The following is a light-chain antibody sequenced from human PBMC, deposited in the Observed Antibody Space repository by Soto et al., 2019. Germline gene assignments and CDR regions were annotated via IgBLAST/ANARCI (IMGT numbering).Light chain of an antibody. CDR1: QSVNSRY. Sequence: IVLTQSPGTLSLSPGERATLSCRASQSVNSRYLAWYQQQPGQAPRLLIYAASSRATDIPDRFSGSGSGRDFTLNIRRLEPEDFAVYYCQQYSRSPPYTFHQGTKVDSK. CDR3: QQYSRSPPYT. J-gene: IGKJ2*01. V-gene: IGKV3-20*01. CDR2: AAS.